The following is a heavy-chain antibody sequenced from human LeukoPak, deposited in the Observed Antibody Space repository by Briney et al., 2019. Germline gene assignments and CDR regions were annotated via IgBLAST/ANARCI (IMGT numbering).Heavy chain of an antibody. V-gene: IGHV3-30-3*01. D-gene: IGHD1-26*01. CDR1: GFTFSIYW. Sequence: GGSLRLSCAASGFTFSIYWMHWVRQAPGKGLEWVAVISYDGSNKYYADSVKGRFTISRDNSKNTLYLQMNSLRAEDTAVYYCATRTHSGNYIGYFDYWGQGTLVTVSS. CDR2: ISYDGSNK. CDR3: ATRTHSGNYIGYFDY. J-gene: IGHJ4*02.